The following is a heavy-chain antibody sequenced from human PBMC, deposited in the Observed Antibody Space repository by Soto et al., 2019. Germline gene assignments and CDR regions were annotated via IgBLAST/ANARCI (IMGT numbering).Heavy chain of an antibody. V-gene: IGHV4-31*03. CDR1: GGSISSGGYY. CDR2: IYYSGST. D-gene: IGHD3-16*01. CDR3: ARVGGINWFDP. Sequence: QVQLPESGPGLVKPSQTLSLTCTISGGSISSGGYYWSWIRQHPGKVLEWIGYIYYSGSTYYNPSLKIRVTISVATSKNLFSLKLSSVTAADTAVYYWARVGGINWFDPWGQGTLVTVSS. J-gene: IGHJ5*02.